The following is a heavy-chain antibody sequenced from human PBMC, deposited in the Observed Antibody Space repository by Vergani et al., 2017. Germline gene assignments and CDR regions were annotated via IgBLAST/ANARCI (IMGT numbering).Heavy chain of an antibody. Sequence: QVQLVQSGAEVKKPGSSVKVSCKASGGTFSSYTISWVRQAPGQGLEWMGWINTNTGNPTYAQGFTGRFVFSLDTSVSTAYLQICSLKAEDTAVYYCARVGSSWYFDYWGQGTLVTVSS. CDR1: GGTFSSYT. CDR2: INTNTGNP. V-gene: IGHV7-4-1*01. J-gene: IGHJ4*02. D-gene: IGHD6-13*01. CDR3: ARVGSSWYFDY.